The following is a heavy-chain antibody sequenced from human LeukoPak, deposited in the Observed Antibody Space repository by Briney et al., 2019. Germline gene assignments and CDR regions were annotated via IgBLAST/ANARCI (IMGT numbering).Heavy chain of an antibody. V-gene: IGHV4-59*01. Sequence: TSETLSLTCIVSGGSIRSYYWSWIRRPPGKGLEWIGSISYGGSTNYNPSLKSRVTISVDTSKNQFSLNLSSVTAADTAVYYCAREVGDYGMDVWGKGTTVTVSS. D-gene: IGHD3-10*01. CDR3: AREVGDYGMDV. CDR2: ISYGGST. J-gene: IGHJ6*04. CDR1: GGSIRSYY.